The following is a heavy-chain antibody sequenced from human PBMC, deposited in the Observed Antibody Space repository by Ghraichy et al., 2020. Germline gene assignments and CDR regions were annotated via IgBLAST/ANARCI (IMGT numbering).Heavy chain of an antibody. CDR2: IKTRSSGGTT. V-gene: IGHV3-15*01. Sequence: ETLSLTCAASGLIFSDAWMSWVRQAPGRGLEWVGRIKTRSSGGTTDYAAPVKGRFTISRDDYEKTLYLQMNGLKTDDTGVYYCTTLSMTVTHGGDYWGRGTLVTVSS. CDR1: GLIFSDAW. D-gene: IGHD4-17*01. J-gene: IGHJ4*02. CDR3: TTLSMTVTHGGDY.